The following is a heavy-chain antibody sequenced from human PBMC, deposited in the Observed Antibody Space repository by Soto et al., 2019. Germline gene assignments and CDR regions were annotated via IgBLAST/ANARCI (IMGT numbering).Heavy chain of an antibody. CDR1: GFTFSDYY. V-gene: IGHV3-11*01. CDR2: ISSSGSTI. J-gene: IGHJ6*03. D-gene: IGHD6-19*01. CDR3: ARGRNIAVDYYYYMDV. Sequence: QVQLVESGGGLVKPGGSLRLSCAASGFTFSDYYMSWIRQAPGKGLEWVSYISSSGSTIYYADSVKGRFTISRDNAKNSLYLQMNSLRADDTAVYYFARGRNIAVDYYYYMDVWGKGTPVTVSS.